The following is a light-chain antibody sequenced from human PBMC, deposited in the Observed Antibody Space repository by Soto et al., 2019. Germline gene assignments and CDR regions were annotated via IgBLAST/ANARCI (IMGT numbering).Light chain of an antibody. V-gene: IGKV2-30*01. J-gene: IGKJ5*01. CDR2: KVS. CDR3: LQGRHWPPT. CDR1: QSLVYSDGNTT. Sequence: DPVMTQSPLSLSVTLGQPASISCRSSQSLVYSDGNTTLNWFHQRPGQSPRPLIYKVSDRDSGVPDRFSGSGSGTDFTLKISRVEAEDVGIYYCLQGRHWPPTFGQGTRLEIK.